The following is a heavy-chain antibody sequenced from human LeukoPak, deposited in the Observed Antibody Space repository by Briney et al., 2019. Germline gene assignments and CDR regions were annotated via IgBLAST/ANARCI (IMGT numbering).Heavy chain of an antibody. J-gene: IGHJ4*02. CDR3: ARGEGVYSNSWSDFDY. CDR2: ISSSSSTI. Sequence: GGSLRLSCAASGFTFSSYSMNWVRQAPGKGLEWVSYISSSSSTIYYADSVKGRFTISRDNAKNSLYLQMNSLRAEDTAVYYCARGEGVYSNSWSDFDYWGQGTLVTVSS. CDR1: GFTFSSYS. D-gene: IGHD6-13*01. V-gene: IGHV3-48*01.